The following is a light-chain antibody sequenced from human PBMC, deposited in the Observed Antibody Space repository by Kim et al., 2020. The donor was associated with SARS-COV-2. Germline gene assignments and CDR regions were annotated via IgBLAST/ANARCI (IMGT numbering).Light chain of an antibody. J-gene: IGKJ4*01. CDR1: QNIDDF. CDR2: GAS. Sequence: DIQMTQSPSSLSASVGDRLTITCRASQNIDDFLNWYQHKPGQAPRLLIYGASSLQSGVPSRFSGSGSGTDFTLTISSLQAEDFATSCCQQSYRTPLTFGGGTKVDIK. V-gene: IGKV1-39*01. CDR3: QQSYRTPLT.